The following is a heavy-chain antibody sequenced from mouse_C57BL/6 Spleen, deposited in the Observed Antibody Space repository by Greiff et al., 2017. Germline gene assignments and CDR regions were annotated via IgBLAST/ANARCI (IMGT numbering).Heavy chain of an antibody. CDR1: GYTFTSYW. D-gene: IGHD2-3*01. Sequence: QVQLQQSGAELVKPGASVKMSCKASGYTFTSYWITWVKQRPGQGLEWIGDIYPGSGSTNYNEKFKSKATLTVDTSSSTAYMQLSSLTSEDSAVYYCAVGNDGYYNAMDYWGQGTSVTVSS. J-gene: IGHJ4*01. V-gene: IGHV1-55*01. CDR3: AVGNDGYYNAMDY. CDR2: IYPGSGST.